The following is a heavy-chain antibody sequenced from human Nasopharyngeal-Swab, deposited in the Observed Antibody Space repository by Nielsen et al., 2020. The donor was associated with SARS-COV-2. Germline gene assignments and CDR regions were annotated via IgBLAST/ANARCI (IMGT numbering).Heavy chain of an antibody. CDR3: ARDYYDSSGYYVFDY. D-gene: IGHD3-22*01. J-gene: IGHJ4*02. V-gene: IGHV1-46*01. CDR2: INPSGGST. CDR1: GYTFTSYY. Sequence: ASVKVSCKASGYTFTSYYMHWVRQAPGQGLEWMGIINPSGGSTSYAQKFQGRVTMTRDTSTSTAYMELRSLRSDDTAVYYCARDYYDSSGYYVFDYWGQGTLVTVSS.